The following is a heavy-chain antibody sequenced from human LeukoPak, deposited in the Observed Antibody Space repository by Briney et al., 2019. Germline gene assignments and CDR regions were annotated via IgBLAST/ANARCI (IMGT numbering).Heavy chain of an antibody. CDR1: GRSISSNNYY. CDR2: IYYSGST. CDR3: ARLSYSSRAWFDP. D-gene: IGHD6-13*01. J-gene: IGHJ5*02. V-gene: IGHV4-39*01. Sequence: SETLSLTCTVSGRSISSNNYYWAWIRQPPGKGLEWIGSIYYSGSTYYNPSLKSPVTISVHTSKNQFSLKLNPVTAADTAVYYCARLSYSSRAWFDPWGQGTLVTVSS.